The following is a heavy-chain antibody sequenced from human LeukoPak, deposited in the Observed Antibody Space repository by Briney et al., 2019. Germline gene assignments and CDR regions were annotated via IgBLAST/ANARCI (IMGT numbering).Heavy chain of an antibody. CDR1: GYTFTRYG. Sequence: ASVKVSCKASGYTFTRYGISWVRQAPGQGLEWLGGIIPRSGISNYAQKFQGRVTITADESTSTAYMELSSLRSEDTAVYYCATVLNYYASGSYYNWFDPWGQGTLVTVSS. V-gene: IGHV1-69*13. CDR3: ATVLNYYASGSYYNWFDP. J-gene: IGHJ5*02. D-gene: IGHD3-10*01. CDR2: IIPRSGIS.